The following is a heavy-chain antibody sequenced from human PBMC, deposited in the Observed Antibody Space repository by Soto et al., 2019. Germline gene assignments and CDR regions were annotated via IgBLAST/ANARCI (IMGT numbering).Heavy chain of an antibody. D-gene: IGHD1-26*01. CDR1: GYTFTSYG. V-gene: IGHV1-18*01. CDR3: AREGDGFLTPYGMDV. J-gene: IGHJ6*02. CDR2: ISAYNGNT. Sequence: ASVKVSCKASGYTFTSYGISWVRQAAGQGLEWMGWISAYNGNTNYAQKLQGRVTMTTDTSTSTAYMELRSLRSDDTAVYYCAREGDGFLTPYGMDVWGQGTTVTVSS.